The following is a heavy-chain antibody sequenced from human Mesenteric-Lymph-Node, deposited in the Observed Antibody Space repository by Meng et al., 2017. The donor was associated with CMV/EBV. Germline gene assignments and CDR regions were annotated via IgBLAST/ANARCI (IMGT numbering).Heavy chain of an antibody. CDR1: GCSISSSNW. D-gene: IGHD6-6*01. CDR2: IYHSGST. V-gene: IGHV4-4*02. J-gene: IGHJ4*02. Sequence: SETLSLTCAVSGCSISSSNWWSWVRQPPGKGLEWIGEIYHSGSTNYNPSLKSRVTISVDKSKSQFSLKLSSVTAADTAVYYCARDRGSGSSLDYWGQGTLVTVSS. CDR3: ARDRGSGSSLDY.